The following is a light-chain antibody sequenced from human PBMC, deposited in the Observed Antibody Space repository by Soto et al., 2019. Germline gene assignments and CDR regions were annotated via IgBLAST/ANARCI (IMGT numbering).Light chain of an antibody. CDR2: DNN. Sequence: QAVVTQPPSVSAAPGQKVTISCSGSSSNIGNNYVSWYQQLPGTAPKLLIYDNNKRPSGITDRFSGSKSGTSATLGITGLQTGDEADYYCGTWDSSLSAGVFGGGTQLTVL. V-gene: IGLV1-51*01. CDR3: GTWDSSLSAGV. J-gene: IGLJ3*02. CDR1: SSNIGNNY.